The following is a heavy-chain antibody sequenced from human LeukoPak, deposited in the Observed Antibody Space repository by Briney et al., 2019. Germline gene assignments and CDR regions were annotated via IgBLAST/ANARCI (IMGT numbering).Heavy chain of an antibody. V-gene: IGHV3-23*01. J-gene: IGHJ4*02. CDR1: GFTFSSYA. CDR2: VSGNGGST. Sequence: PGGSLRLSCAASGFTFSSYAMSWVRQAPGKGLEWVSGVSGNGGSTSYADSVKGRFTISRDNSKSTLFLQMNSMRAEDTAVYYCAKQDISGHLSSFDYWGQGTLVTVSS. CDR3: AKQDISGHLSSFDY. D-gene: IGHD3-22*01.